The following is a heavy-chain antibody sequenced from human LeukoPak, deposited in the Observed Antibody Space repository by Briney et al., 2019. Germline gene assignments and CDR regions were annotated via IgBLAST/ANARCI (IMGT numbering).Heavy chain of an antibody. D-gene: IGHD4-17*01. CDR2: ISGSGGST. CDR3: AKDQTWYGDYSGAFDI. V-gene: IGHV3-23*01. CDR1: GFTFSSYA. Sequence: GGSLRLSCAASGFTFSSYAMSWVRQAPGKGLEWVSAISGSGGSTYYADSVKGRFTISRDNSKNTLYLQMNSLRAEDTAVYYCAKDQTWYGDYSGAFDIWGQGTMVTVSS. J-gene: IGHJ3*02.